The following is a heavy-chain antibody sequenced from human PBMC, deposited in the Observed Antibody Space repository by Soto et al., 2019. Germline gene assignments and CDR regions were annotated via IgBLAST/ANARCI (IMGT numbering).Heavy chain of an antibody. CDR1: GYAFSSYG. J-gene: IGHJ4*02. Sequence: ASVKVSCKASGYAFSSYGISWVRQAPGQGLEWMGWISAYNDNTNYAQKFQGRVTMTTDTSTSTACMELRSLTSDDTAVYYCAKAHRIAVAAKHYFDYWGQGTLVTVSS. D-gene: IGHD6-19*01. CDR3: AKAHRIAVAAKHYFDY. V-gene: IGHV1-18*01. CDR2: ISAYNDNT.